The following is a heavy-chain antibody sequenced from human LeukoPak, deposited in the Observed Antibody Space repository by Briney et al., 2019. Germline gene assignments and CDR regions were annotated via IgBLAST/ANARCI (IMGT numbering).Heavy chain of an antibody. V-gene: IGHV4-38-2*02. D-gene: IGHD5-18*01. CDR2: IYHSGST. J-gene: IGHJ5*02. CDR3: AREAVDTAMGSGWFDP. CDR1: GYSISSGYY. Sequence: SETLSLTCTVSGYSISSGYYWGWIRQPPGKGLEWIGSIYHSGSTYYNPSLKSRVTISVDTSKNQFSLKLSSVTAADTAVYYCAREAVDTAMGSGWFDPWGQGTLVTVSS.